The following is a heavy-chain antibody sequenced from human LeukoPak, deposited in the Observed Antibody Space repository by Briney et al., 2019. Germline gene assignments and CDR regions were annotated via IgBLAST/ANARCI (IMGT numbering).Heavy chain of an antibody. D-gene: IGHD6-6*01. CDR1: GYTFTSYD. J-gene: IGHJ6*03. V-gene: IGHV1-8*01. Sequence: GASVKVSCKASGYTFTSYDINWVRQATGQGLEWMGWMNPNSSNTDYAQKFQGRVTMTRNTSISTAYMELSSLRSEDTAVYYCARDAKQYSSSSGDMDVWGKGTTVTVSS. CDR2: MNPNSSNT. CDR3: ARDAKQYSSSSGDMDV.